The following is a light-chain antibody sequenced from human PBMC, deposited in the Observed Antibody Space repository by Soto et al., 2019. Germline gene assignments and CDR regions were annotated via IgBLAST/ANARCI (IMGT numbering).Light chain of an antibody. V-gene: IGLV2-14*01. CDR3: SSYTSSSTLEV. J-gene: IGLJ1*01. CDR1: SSDVGGYNY. Sequence: QSVLTQPASVSGSPGQSITISCTGTSSDVGGYNYVSWYQQHPGKAPKLMIYDVSNRPSGVSNRFSGSKSGNTASLNISGLQAEDEADYYCSSYTSSSTLEVFGTGTKVTVL. CDR2: DVS.